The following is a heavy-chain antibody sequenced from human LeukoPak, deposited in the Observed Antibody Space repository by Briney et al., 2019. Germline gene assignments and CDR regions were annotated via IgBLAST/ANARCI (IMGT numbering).Heavy chain of an antibody. V-gene: IGHV3-30*02. CDR3: AKDLGWRIAVAGTYDY. J-gene: IGHJ4*02. D-gene: IGHD6-19*01. CDR1: GFTFSSYG. Sequence: GGSLRLSCAASGFTFSSYGMHWVRQAPGKGLEWVAFIRYDGSNKYYAGSVKGRFTISRDNSKNTLYLQMNSLRAEDTAVYYCAKDLGWRIAVAGTYDYWGQGTLVTVSS. CDR2: IRYDGSNK.